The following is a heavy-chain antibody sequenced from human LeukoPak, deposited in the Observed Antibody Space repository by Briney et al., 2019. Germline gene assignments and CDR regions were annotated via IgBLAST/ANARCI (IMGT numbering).Heavy chain of an antibody. J-gene: IGHJ3*02. V-gene: IGHV4-30-2*01. D-gene: IGHD1-1*01. CDR1: GGSISSGGYY. CDR2: IYHSGST. Sequence: SETLSLSCTVSGGSISSGGYYWSWIRQPPGKGLEWIGYIYHSGSTYYNPSLKSRVTISVDRSKTQFSLKLSSVTAADTAVYYCARERSRGVQLERREDAFDIWGQGTMVTVSS. CDR3: ARERSRGVQLERREDAFDI.